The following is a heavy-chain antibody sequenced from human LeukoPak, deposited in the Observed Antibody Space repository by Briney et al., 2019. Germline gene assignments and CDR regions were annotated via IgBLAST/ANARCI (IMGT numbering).Heavy chain of an antibody. Sequence: EGSLRLSCAASGFTFSSYGMHWVRQAPGKGLEWVAVISYDGSNKYYADSVKGRFTISRDNSKNTLYLQMNSLRAEDTAVYYCAKDSAPLWPHLDYWGQGTLVTVSS. D-gene: IGHD2-21*01. CDR2: ISYDGSNK. V-gene: IGHV3-30*18. CDR3: AKDSAPLWPHLDY. J-gene: IGHJ4*02. CDR1: GFTFSSYG.